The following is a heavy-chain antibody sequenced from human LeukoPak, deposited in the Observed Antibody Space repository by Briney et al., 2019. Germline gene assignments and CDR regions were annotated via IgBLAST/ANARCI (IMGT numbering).Heavy chain of an antibody. CDR2: IKEDGSDK. Sequence: GGSLRLSCAASGFTFNKYWMNWVRQAPGKGLEWVANIKEDGSDKNYVDSMKGRFTISRDNAKNSLYLQMNSLRAEDTAVYYCARESGRFRFDSWGQGTLVTVSS. J-gene: IGHJ5*01. CDR1: GFTFNKYW. V-gene: IGHV3-7*01. D-gene: IGHD3-3*01. CDR3: ARESGRFRFDS.